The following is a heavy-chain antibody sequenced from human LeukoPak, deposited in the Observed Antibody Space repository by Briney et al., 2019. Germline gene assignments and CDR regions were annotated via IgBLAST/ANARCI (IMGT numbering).Heavy chain of an antibody. CDR1: GGAFSTYD. CDR3: ARGPYGDYGVYYFDS. J-gene: IGHJ4*02. CDR2: INHSGST. V-gene: IGHV4-34*01. Sequence: SETLSLPCDVYGGAFSTYDWKWIRQPPGKGLEWIGEINHSGSTNYNPYLKSRVTISLDTSKNQFSLKLSSVTAADTAVYYCARGPYGDYGVYYFDSWAQGSLVTVSS. D-gene: IGHD4-17*01.